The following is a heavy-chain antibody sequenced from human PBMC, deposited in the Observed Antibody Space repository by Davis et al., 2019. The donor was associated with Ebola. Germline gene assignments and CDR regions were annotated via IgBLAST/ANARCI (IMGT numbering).Heavy chain of an antibody. Sequence: PGGSLRLSCVASGFTFEDYAMQWVRQPPGKGLEWVSLITGDGLTTYYADSVKGRFTVSKDNRRNSLYLQMDSLRPEDAAVYYCAKDTRGWLRSMGYLDSWGQGTLVAVST. V-gene: IGHV3-43*02. J-gene: IGHJ4*02. CDR1: GFTFEDYA. D-gene: IGHD5-12*01. CDR3: AKDTRGWLRSMGYLDS. CDR2: ITGDGLTT.